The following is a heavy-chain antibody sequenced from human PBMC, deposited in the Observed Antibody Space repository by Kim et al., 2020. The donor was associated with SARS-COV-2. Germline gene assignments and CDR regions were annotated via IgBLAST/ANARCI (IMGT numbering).Heavy chain of an antibody. Sequence: GGSLSLSCAASGFTFGNYAMTWVRQAPGKGLEWVSSISPSGGTAYYADSVKGRFTISRDNSKNTLYLQVNSLRAEDTAVYHCAKGNYYYYMDVWGKGTTV. CDR2: ISPSGGTA. V-gene: IGHV3-23*01. CDR1: GFTFGNYA. CDR3: AKGNYYYYMDV. J-gene: IGHJ6*03.